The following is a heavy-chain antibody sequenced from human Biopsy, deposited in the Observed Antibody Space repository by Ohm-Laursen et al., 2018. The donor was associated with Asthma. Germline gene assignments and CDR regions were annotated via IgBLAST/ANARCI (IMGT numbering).Heavy chain of an antibody. CDR2: GIPLFGTT. Sequence: VASVKVSCQAPGDNLHSFWIQWGRKAPGQGLEWVGGGIPLFGTTTTPQKFQGRVTITADESTSTAYMELSSLRSEDTAVYYCARDFLFQHGSSWYYYYYGMDVWAKGPRSPSP. CDR3: ARDFLFQHGSSWYYYYYGMDV. D-gene: IGHD6-13*01. CDR1: GDNLHSFW. V-gene: IGHV1-69*01. J-gene: IGHJ6*02.